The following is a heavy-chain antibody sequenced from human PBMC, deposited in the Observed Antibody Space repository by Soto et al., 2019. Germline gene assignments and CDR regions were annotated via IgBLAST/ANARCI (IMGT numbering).Heavy chain of an antibody. CDR1: GYTFTSYD. J-gene: IGHJ5*02. CDR2: MNPNSGNT. Sequence: ASVKVSCKASGYTFTSYDINWVRQATGQGLEWMGWMNPNSGNTGYAQKFQGRVTMTRNTSISTAYMELSSLRSEDTAVYYCARAGGAIFGVVMGDVFDPWDQGTLVTVSS. CDR3: ARAGGAIFGVVMGDVFDP. D-gene: IGHD3-3*01. V-gene: IGHV1-8*01.